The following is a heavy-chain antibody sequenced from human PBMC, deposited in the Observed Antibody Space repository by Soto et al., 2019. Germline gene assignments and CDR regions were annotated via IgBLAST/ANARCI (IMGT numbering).Heavy chain of an antibody. CDR2: INPSGGST. D-gene: IGHD6-6*01. CDR3: ARAGVMAARSSWFDP. Sequence: GASVKVSCKASGYTFTTFGITWVRQSPGQGLEWMGIINPSGGSTSYAQKFQGRVTMTRDTSTSTVYMELSSLRSEDTAVYYCARAGVMAARSSWFDPWGQGTLVTVSS. J-gene: IGHJ5*02. CDR1: GYTFTTFG. V-gene: IGHV1-46*03.